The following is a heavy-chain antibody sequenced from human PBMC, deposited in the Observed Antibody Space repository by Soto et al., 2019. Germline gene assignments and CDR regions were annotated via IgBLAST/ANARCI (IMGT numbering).Heavy chain of an antibody. CDR1: GGSISSYY. CDR2: IYYSGST. V-gene: IGHV4-59*12. Sequence: PSETLSLTCTVSGGSISSYYWSWIRQPPGKGLEWIGYIYYSGSTNYNPSLKSRVTISVDTSKNQFSLKLSSVTAADTAVYYCARDQYYYDSSGYYPLWGQGTLVTVSS. D-gene: IGHD3-22*01. CDR3: ARDQYYYDSSGYYPL. J-gene: IGHJ4*02.